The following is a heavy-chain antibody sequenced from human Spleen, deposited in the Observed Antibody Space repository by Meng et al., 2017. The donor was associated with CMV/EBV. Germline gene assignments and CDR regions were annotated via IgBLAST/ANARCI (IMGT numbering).Heavy chain of an antibody. D-gene: IGHD3-3*01. CDR2: IYYSGTT. Sequence: SETLSLTCTVSGDSISGYYWSWIRQTPGKGLEWIAYIYYSGTTNYNLSLKTRVTVSVDTSKNQFSLKLTSVTAADTAIYYCARGRYLEWLGGTWFDSWGQGTLVTVSS. CDR3: ARGRYLEWLGGTWFDS. J-gene: IGHJ5*01. CDR1: GDSISGYY. V-gene: IGHV4-59*01.